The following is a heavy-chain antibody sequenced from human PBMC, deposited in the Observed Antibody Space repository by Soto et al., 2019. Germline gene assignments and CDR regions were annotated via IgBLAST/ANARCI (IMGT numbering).Heavy chain of an antibody. CDR2: FIPIFGTT. CDR3: AGVDSSMFEGGEWFDP. Sequence: QVVQSGAEVKKPGSSVKVSCKASGGTFNRQAFSWVRQAPGQGLEWMGGFIPIFGTTDYSQKFQGRVTITADEATSTAYMELSRLTSDDTAVYYCAGVDSSMFEGGEWFDPWGQGTLVTVSS. J-gene: IGHJ5*02. V-gene: IGHV1-69*12. CDR1: GGTFNRQA. D-gene: IGHD3-10*02.